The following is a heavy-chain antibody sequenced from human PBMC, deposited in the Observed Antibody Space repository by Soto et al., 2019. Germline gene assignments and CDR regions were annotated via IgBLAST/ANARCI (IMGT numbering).Heavy chain of an antibody. V-gene: IGHV3-7*03. Sequence: PGGSLRLSCAASGFTFSSYWMSWVRQAPGKGLEWVANIKQDGSENYYVDSVRGRFTISRDNAKNSLYLQMNSLRAEDTAVYYCVRDSEGRYGYGPFDYWGQGTLVTVSS. CDR1: GFTFSSYW. D-gene: IGHD5-18*01. CDR3: VRDSEGRYGYGPFDY. CDR2: IKQDGSEN. J-gene: IGHJ4*02.